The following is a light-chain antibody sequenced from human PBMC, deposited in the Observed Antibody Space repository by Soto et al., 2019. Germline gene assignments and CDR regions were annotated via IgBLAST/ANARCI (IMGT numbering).Light chain of an antibody. CDR2: EVS. CDR1: DSDVGAYNY. V-gene: IGLV2-14*01. J-gene: IGLJ1*01. CDR3: SSYASGNTYV. Sequence: QSALTQPASVSGSPGQSITISCTGTDSDVGAYNYVSWYQQHPGKAPKLMISEVSNRPSGVSNRFSGSKSGNTASLTISGLRAEDESDYYCSSYASGNTYVFGSGTKVTVL.